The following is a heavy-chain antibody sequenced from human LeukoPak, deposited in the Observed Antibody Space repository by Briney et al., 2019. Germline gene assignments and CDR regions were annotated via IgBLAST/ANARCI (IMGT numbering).Heavy chain of an antibody. J-gene: IGHJ6*03. CDR2: MNPNSGNT. D-gene: IGHD6-19*01. Sequence: ASVKVSCKASGYTFTSYDINWVRQATGQGLEWMGWMNPNSGNTGYAQKFQGRVTITRNTSISTAFMELSSLRSEDTAVYYCARRAVGNSYYHSMDVWGKGTTVTVSS. V-gene: IGHV1-8*03. CDR1: GYTFTSYD. CDR3: ARRAVGNSYYHSMDV.